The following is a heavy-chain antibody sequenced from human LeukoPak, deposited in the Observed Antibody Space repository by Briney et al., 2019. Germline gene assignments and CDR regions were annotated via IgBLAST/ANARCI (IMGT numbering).Heavy chain of an antibody. CDR1: GFTFSSYA. V-gene: IGHV3-23*01. J-gene: IGHJ3*02. Sequence: GGSLRLPCAASGFTFSSYAMSWVRQAPGKGLEWVSAISGSGGSTYYADSVKGRFTISRDNSKNTLYLQMNSLRAEDTAVYYCAKGGIIPDDAFDIWGQGTMVTVSS. CDR2: ISGSGGST. CDR3: AKGGIIPDDAFDI. D-gene: IGHD3-16*01.